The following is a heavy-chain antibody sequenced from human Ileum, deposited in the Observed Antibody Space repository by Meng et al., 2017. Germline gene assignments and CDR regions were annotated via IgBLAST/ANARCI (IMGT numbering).Heavy chain of an antibody. CDR1: GFTFSDHW. CDR2: IKTDGTEK. J-gene: IGHJ4*02. V-gene: IGHV3-7*01. D-gene: IGHD2-21*01. Sequence: GESLKISCAVSGFTFSDHWMNWVRQAPGKGLEWVANIKTDGTEKFYVDSVKGRFTISRDNAKNSLYLQMDSLRVEDTAIYYCARDGETGLNDYDYWGQGTLVTVSS. CDR3: ARDGETGLNDYDY.